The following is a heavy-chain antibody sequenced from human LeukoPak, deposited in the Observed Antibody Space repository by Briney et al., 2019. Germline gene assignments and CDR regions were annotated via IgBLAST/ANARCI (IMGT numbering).Heavy chain of an antibody. Sequence: ASVKVSCKASGYTFTSYGISWVRQAPGQGLEWMGWISGYNGNTNYAQQKLQGRVTMTADTSTSTAYMELSSLRSEDTAVYYCATARFRYCSGGSCYPYYYYMDVWGKGTTVTVSS. CDR1: GYTFTSYG. D-gene: IGHD2-15*01. V-gene: IGHV1-18*01. J-gene: IGHJ6*03. CDR3: ATARFRYCSGGSCYPYYYYMDV. CDR2: ISGYNGNT.